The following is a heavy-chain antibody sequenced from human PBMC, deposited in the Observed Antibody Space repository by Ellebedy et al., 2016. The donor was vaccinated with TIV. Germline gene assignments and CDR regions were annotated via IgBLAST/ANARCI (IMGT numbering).Heavy chain of an antibody. CDR1: GYTFTSYG. CDR2: ISAYNGNT. J-gene: IGHJ4*02. CDR3: ARDQDYGGLFDY. D-gene: IGHD4/OR15-4a*01. Sequence: ASVKVSCXASGYTFTSYGISWVRQAPGQGLEWMGWISAYNGNTNYAQKLQGRVTMTTDTSTSTAYMELRSLRSDNTAVYYCARDQDYGGLFDYWGQGTLVTVSS. V-gene: IGHV1-18*01.